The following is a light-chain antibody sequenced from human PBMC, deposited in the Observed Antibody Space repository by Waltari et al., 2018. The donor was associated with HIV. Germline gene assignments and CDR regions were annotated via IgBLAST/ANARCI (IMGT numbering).Light chain of an antibody. V-gene: IGKV1-5*03. CDR2: KAS. CDR3: QQYNSYPVT. Sequence: DIQMTQAHSTLSASIGHRVTIPCRASQSISSWLAWYQQKPGKAPKHLIYKASSLESGVPSRCSGSGSGTEFTLTISSLQPDDFATYYCQQYNSYPVTFGQGTKLEIK. CDR1: QSISSW. J-gene: IGKJ2*01.